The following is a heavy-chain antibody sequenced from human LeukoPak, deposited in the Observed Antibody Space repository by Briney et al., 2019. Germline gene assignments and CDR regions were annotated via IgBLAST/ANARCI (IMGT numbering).Heavy chain of an antibody. CDR1: GFTFSSYW. V-gene: IGHV3-7*01. Sequence: GGSLRLSCAASGFTFSSYWMSWVRQAPGKGLEWVANIKQDGSEKYYVDSVKGRFTISRDNAKNSLYLQMNSLRAEDTAVYYCARVEGRGYRPMDVWGKGTTVTISS. J-gene: IGHJ6*04. CDR3: ARVEGRGYRPMDV. CDR2: IKQDGSEK. D-gene: IGHD5-18*01.